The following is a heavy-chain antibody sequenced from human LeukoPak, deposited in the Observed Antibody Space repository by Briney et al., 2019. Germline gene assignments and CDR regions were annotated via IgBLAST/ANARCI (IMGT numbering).Heavy chain of an antibody. CDR3: VRGNDYGGPHY. CDR2: IDRDGSRI. V-gene: IGHV3-74*01. Sequence: GGSLRLSYAVSGFTFSSYWMHWVRQAPGKGLVWVSRIDRDGSRINYADSVKGRFTISRDNGKNTLFLQMNSLRAEDAAVYYCVRGNDYGGPHYWGQGTLVTVSS. CDR1: GFTFSSYW. J-gene: IGHJ4*02. D-gene: IGHD4-23*01.